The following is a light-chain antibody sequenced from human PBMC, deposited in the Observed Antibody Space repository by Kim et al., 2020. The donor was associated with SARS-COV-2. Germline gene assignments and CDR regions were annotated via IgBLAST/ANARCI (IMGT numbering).Light chain of an antibody. CDR2: GAS. Sequence: EIVLTQSPGTLSLSPGERATLSCRASQSVSSRYFAWYQQKPGQAPRLLIDGASSRATGIPDRFSGSGSGTDFTLTISRLEPEDFAVYYCQQFGRSSWTFGQGTKVDIK. V-gene: IGKV3-20*01. CDR1: QSVSSRY. J-gene: IGKJ1*01. CDR3: QQFGRSSWT.